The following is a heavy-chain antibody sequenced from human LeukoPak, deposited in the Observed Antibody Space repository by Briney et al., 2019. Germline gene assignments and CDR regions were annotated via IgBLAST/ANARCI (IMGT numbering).Heavy chain of an antibody. J-gene: IGHJ4*02. CDR3: ARGADIVATTMYYFDY. CDR1: GGSISTYY. V-gene: IGHV4-59*01. Sequence: SETLSLTCTVSGGSISTYYWSWIRQPPGKGLEWIGYIYYSGSTNYNPSLKSRVTISVDTSKNQFSLKLSSVTAADTAVYYCARGADIVATTMYYFDYWGQGTLVTVSS. CDR2: IYYSGST. D-gene: IGHD5-12*01.